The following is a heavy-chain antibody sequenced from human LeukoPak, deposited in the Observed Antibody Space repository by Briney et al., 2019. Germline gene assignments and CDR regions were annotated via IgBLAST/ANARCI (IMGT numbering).Heavy chain of an antibody. J-gene: IGHJ4*02. CDR1: GFTFSDYY. D-gene: IGHD2/OR15-2a*01. Sequence: GGSLRLSCAASGFTFSDYYMSWIRQAPGQGLEWVSYISNSGTTINYADSVKDRFTISRDNAKSSLYLQMNSLRAEDTAVYYCAKGHTFTAPWGQGTLVTVSS. CDR3: AKGHTFTAP. CDR2: ISNSGTTI. V-gene: IGHV3-11*01.